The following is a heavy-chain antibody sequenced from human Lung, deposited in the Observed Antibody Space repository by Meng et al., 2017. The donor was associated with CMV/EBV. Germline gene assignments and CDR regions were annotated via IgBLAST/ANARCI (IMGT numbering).Heavy chain of an antibody. Sequence: SETLSLTCGVPGGSFSGHYWTWIRQPPGKGLEWIGEIIHSGNTKYNPSLKSRVAMSVDTSKNQFSLNLNSVTAADTAVYYCARGLLVTMTAGGNIYDVWGQGTMVTVSS. V-gene: IGHV4-34*01. CDR2: IIHSGNT. D-gene: IGHD2-21*02. J-gene: IGHJ3*01. CDR3: ARGLLVTMTAGGNIYDV. CDR1: GGSFSGHY.